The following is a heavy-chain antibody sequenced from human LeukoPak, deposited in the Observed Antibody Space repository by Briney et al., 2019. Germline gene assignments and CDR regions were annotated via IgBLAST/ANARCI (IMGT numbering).Heavy chain of an antibody. J-gene: IGHJ5*02. V-gene: IGHV3-30*02. CDR3: AKESSPRQLSWFDP. Sequence: SGGSLRLSCAASGFTINGYGMHWVRQAPGKGLEWVTFIQNDGITRYYADSVKGRFTVSRDDSKNTVYLQMNSLRAEDTALYYYAKESSPRQLSWFDPWGQGTLVTVSS. CDR1: GFTINGYG. D-gene: IGHD6-13*01. CDR2: IQNDGITR.